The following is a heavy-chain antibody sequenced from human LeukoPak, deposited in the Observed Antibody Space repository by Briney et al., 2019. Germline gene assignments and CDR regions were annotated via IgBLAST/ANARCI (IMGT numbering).Heavy chain of an antibody. CDR3: AKNRYGSGKGFDP. J-gene: IGHJ5*02. CDR1: GFTFSGYG. D-gene: IGHD3-10*01. V-gene: IGHV3-30*18. CDR2: VSFDGSNK. Sequence: PGGSLRLSCAASGFTFSGYGMHWVRQAPGKGLEWVAVVSFDGSNKFYADSVKGRFTVSRDNSKNTLCLQMNSLRTEDTAVYYCAKNRYGSGKGFDPWGQGTLVTVSS.